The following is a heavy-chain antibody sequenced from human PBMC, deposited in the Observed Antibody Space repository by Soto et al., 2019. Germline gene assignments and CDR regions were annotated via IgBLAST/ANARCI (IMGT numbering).Heavy chain of an antibody. Sequence: ASLKVSCKASGYTFSNYAVHWVRKAPGHRLEWMGWINAGNGNTRYSQKFQGRVTITRDTSARTAYMELSSLRSEDTAVYYCARGHLAVVPVASWYFYMDVWGKGTTVTVS. CDR2: INAGNGNT. CDR1: GYTFSNYA. D-gene: IGHD2-2*01. J-gene: IGHJ6*03. V-gene: IGHV1-3*01. CDR3: ARGHLAVVPVASWYFYMDV.